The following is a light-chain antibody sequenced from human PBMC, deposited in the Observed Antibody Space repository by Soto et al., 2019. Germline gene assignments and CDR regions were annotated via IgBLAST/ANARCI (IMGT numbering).Light chain of an antibody. J-gene: IGLJ1*01. CDR1: SSDVGSYNL. Sequence: QSVLTQPASVSGSPGQSITISCTGTSSDVGSYNLVSWNQQHPGKAPKLMIYEVSKRPSGVSNRFSGSKSGNTASLTISGLQAEDEADYYCCSYAGSSTFLYVFGTGTKVTVL. CDR3: CSYAGSSTFLYV. CDR2: EVS. V-gene: IGLV2-23*02.